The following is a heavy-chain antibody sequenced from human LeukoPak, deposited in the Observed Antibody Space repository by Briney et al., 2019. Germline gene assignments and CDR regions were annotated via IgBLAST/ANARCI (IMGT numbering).Heavy chain of an antibody. CDR2: ISAYNGNT. CDR1: GGTFSSYA. CDR3: ARVVYSGYDPVYYFDY. D-gene: IGHD5-12*01. J-gene: IGHJ4*02. Sequence: PAASVKVSCKASGGTFSSYAISWVRQAPGQGLEWMGWISAYNGNTNYAQKLQGRVTMTTDTSTSTAYMELRSLRSDDTAVYYCARVVYSGYDPVYYFDYWGQGTLVTVSS. V-gene: IGHV1-18*01.